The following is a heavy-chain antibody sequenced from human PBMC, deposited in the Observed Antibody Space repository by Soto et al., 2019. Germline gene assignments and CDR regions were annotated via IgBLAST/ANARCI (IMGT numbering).Heavy chain of an antibody. J-gene: IGHJ6*02. CDR3: ARLSHYNYDMDV. CDR2: IDPSDSYT. V-gene: IGHV5-10-1*01. CDR1: AYSFTSYW. Sequence: GESLKISRKGSAYSFTSYWISWVLQMPGKGLAWMGRIDPSDSYTNYSPSFQGHVTISADKSISTAYLQWSRLKASDTAMYYCARLSHYNYDMDVWGQGTTVTVSS.